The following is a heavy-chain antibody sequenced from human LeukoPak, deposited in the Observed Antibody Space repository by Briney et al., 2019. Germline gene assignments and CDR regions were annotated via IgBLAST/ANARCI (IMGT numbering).Heavy chain of an antibody. V-gene: IGHV3-23*01. Sequence: TGGSLRLSCAASGFTFSTYAMSWVRQAPGKGLEWVSAISGSGGSTYYADSVKGRFTISRDNSKNTLYLQMNSLRAEDTAVYYRAKVKVPHYYYYYGMDVWGQGTTVTVSS. CDR3: AKVKVPHYYYYYGMDV. CDR2: ISGSGGST. CDR1: GFTFSTYA. J-gene: IGHJ6*02.